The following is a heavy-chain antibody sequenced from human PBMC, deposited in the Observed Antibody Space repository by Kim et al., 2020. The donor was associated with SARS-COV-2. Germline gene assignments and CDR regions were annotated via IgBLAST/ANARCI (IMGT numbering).Heavy chain of an antibody. D-gene: IGHD1-26*01. CDR3: ANHLSGSYAFD. Sequence: GGSLRLSCAASGFTFSSTYMSWVRQAPGKGLEWVSAITDVGKTYYVDTVRGRFTISRDKSEDIMYLQRNSLKAQKAAIYYSANHLSGSYAFD. J-gene: IGHJ3*01. V-gene: IGHV3-23*01. CDR1: GFTFSSTY. CDR2: ITDVGKT.